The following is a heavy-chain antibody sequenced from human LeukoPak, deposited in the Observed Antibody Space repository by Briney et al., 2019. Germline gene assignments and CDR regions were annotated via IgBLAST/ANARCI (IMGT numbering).Heavy chain of an antibody. CDR1: GFSFTSYA. Sequence: GGSLRLSCAASGFSFTSYAMSWVRQPPGKGLEWVSSISGSGGSTYYADSVKGRFTISRENSKNTLYLQMNSLRAEDAAIYFCAKSYSTGWDAYDMWGQGTMVTVSS. D-gene: IGHD6-19*01. J-gene: IGHJ3*02. CDR2: ISGSGGST. V-gene: IGHV3-23*01. CDR3: AKSYSTGWDAYDM.